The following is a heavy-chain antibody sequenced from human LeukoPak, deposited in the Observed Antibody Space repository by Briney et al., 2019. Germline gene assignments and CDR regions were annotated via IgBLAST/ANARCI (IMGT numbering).Heavy chain of an antibody. CDR3: ARIERSSYSLGFDY. V-gene: IGHV4-31*03. D-gene: IGHD6-6*01. J-gene: IGHJ4*02. Sequence: PSQTLSLTCTVSGXSISSGGYYWSWIRQHPGKGLEWIGHIYYSGTSFYNPSLTSRVTISVDTSKNQFSLKLTSVNDADTAVYYCARIERSSYSLGFDYWGQGTLVTVSS. CDR2: IYYSGTS. CDR1: GXSISSGGYY.